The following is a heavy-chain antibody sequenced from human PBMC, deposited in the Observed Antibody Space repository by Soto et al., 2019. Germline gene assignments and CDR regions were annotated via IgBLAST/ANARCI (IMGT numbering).Heavy chain of an antibody. V-gene: IGHV3-7*01. CDR3: ATRNSSGWYGATDY. Sequence: GGSMRVWWGAAGGTFGGYGGSWVRQAPGKGLEWVANIKPDGSDKYYVDSVKGRFTISRDNAKNSLYLQLNSLRAEDTAVYYSATRNSSGWYGATDYWGQGTLVTVSS. CDR1: GGTFGGYG. D-gene: IGHD6-19*01. CDR2: IKPDGSDK. J-gene: IGHJ4*02.